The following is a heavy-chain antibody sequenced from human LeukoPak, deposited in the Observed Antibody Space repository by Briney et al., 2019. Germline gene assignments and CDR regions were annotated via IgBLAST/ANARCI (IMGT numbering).Heavy chain of an antibody. CDR1: GGTFSSYT. J-gene: IGHJ4*02. D-gene: IGHD3-22*01. Sequence: SVKVSCKASGGTFSSYTTSWVRQAPGQGLEWMGRIIPILGIANYAQKFQGRVTTTADKSTSTAYMELSSLRSEDTAVYYCARRDYYDSSGSLDYWGQGTLVTVSS. V-gene: IGHV1-69*02. CDR2: IIPILGIA. CDR3: ARRDYYDSSGSLDY.